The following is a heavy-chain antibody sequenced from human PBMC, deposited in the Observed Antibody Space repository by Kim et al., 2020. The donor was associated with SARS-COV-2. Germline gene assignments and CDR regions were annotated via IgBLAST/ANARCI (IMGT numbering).Heavy chain of an antibody. CDR2: ISARGTI. CDR3: AREEGPLDY. V-gene: IGHV3-53*01. CDR1: GFRVSTND. J-gene: IGHJ4*02. Sequence: GGSLRLSCAASGFRVSTNDMAWVRQAPERGPEWVSIISARGTIYYADSVEGRFTISRDNSKNTLHLQMNSLTAEDSAVYFCAREEGPLDYWGQGTLVTVS.